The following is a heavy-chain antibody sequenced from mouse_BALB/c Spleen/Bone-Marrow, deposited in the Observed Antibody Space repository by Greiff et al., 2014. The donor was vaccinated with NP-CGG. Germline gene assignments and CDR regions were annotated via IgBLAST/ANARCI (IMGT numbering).Heavy chain of an antibody. CDR3: ARSLYGFDWYFDV. CDR2: INPYNDGT. J-gene: IGHJ1*01. V-gene: IGHV1-14*01. Sequence: EVHLVESGPELVKPGASVKMSCKVSGYTFTSYVMHWVKQKPGQGLEWIGNINPYNDGTKYNEKFKGKATLTSDKFSSTAYMELGSLTSEDSAVYYCARSLYGFDWYFDVWGAGTTVTVSS. D-gene: IGHD2-2*01. CDR1: GYTFTSYV.